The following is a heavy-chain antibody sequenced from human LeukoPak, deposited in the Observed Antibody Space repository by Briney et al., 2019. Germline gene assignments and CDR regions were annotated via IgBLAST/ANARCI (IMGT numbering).Heavy chain of an antibody. D-gene: IGHD3-3*01. Sequence: SETLSLTCAVYGGSFSGYYWSWIRQPPGKGLEWIGEINHSGSTNYNPSLKSRVTISVDTSKNQFSLKLSSVTAAHTAVYYCARGRYVSITIFGVPTRGKFDYWGQGTLVTVSS. CDR2: INHSGST. V-gene: IGHV4-34*01. J-gene: IGHJ4*02. CDR1: GGSFSGYY. CDR3: ARGRYVSITIFGVPTRGKFDY.